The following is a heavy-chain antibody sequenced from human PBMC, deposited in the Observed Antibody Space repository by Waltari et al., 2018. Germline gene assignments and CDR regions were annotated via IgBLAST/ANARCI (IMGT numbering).Heavy chain of an antibody. CDR2: IYTGGSA. Sequence: DVQLVESGGRLVQPGGSLSLSCAASGFNVSTYYINWVRQSPGKGLEWVSVIYTGGSAYHADSVKGRFTVSRDISKNTLYLYMDSLRADDTAVYYCARDYQYANDCWGQGTLVTVSA. J-gene: IGHJ4*02. V-gene: IGHV3-66*01. CDR3: ARDYQYANDC. CDR1: GFNVSTYY.